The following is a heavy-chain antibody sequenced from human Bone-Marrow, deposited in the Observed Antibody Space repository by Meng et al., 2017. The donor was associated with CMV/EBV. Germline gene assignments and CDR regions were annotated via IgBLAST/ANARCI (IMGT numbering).Heavy chain of an antibody. Sequence: GESLKISCAASGFTISTHWMNWVRQAPGKGLEWVANINQDERHDLDSVKGRFTVSRDNAKNSLYLQMNSLSAEDTAVYYCASPYCSSTSCYQYYYGMDVWGQGTTVTVSS. CDR2: INQDER. CDR3: ASPYCSSTSCYQYYYGMDV. V-gene: IGHV3-7*01. D-gene: IGHD2-2*01. J-gene: IGHJ6*02. CDR1: GFTISTHW.